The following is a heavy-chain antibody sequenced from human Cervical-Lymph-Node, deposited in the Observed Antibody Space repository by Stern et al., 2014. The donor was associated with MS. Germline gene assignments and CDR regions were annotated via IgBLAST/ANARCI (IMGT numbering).Heavy chain of an antibody. CDR1: GGSFSDYY. D-gene: IGHD6-13*01. Sequence: QVQLQQWGAGLLKPSETLSLTCGVSGGSFSDYYWSWIRQAPGKGLEWIGEINHSGDTNYTPSLKSRVSLSVDTSKNQFSLKLISVTAADTSVYYCARGPQHSSWYFPFDYWGQGTLVTVSS. CDR3: ARGPQHSSWYFPFDY. J-gene: IGHJ4*02. V-gene: IGHV4-34*01. CDR2: INHSGDT.